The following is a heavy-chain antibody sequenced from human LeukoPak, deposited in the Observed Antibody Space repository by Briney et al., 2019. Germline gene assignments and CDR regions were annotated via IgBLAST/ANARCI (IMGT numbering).Heavy chain of an antibody. CDR2: IIPILGIA. CDR1: GGTFSSYA. CDR3: ARGVTVVDV. V-gene: IGHV1-69*04. J-gene: IGHJ6*02. D-gene: IGHD4-11*01. Sequence: SVKVSCKASGGTFSSYAISWVRQAPGQGLEWMARIIPILGIANYAQKFQGRVTITADKSTSTAYMELSSLRSEDTAVYYCARGVTVVDVWGQGTTVTVSS.